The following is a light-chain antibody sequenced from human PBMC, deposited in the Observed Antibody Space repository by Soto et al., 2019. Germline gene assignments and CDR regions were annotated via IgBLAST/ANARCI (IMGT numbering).Light chain of an antibody. J-gene: IGKJ1*01. Sequence: EIVMTQSPATVSVSPGERATLSCWASQSVSSNLAWYQQRPGQAPRLLIYGASTRATGIPARFSGSGSGTEFTLTISSVQSEDFAVYYCQQYNNWPRTVGQGTKAEIK. CDR3: QQYNNWPRT. CDR1: QSVSSN. CDR2: GAS. V-gene: IGKV3-15*01.